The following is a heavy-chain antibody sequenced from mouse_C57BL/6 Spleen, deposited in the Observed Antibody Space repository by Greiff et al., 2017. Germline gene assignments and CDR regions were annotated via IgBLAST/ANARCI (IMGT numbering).Heavy chain of an antibody. V-gene: IGHV5-6*01. J-gene: IGHJ3*01. D-gene: IGHD2-4*01. CDR2: ISSGGSYT. CDR1: GFTFSSYG. Sequence: EVMLVESGGDLVKPGGSLKLSCAASGFTFSSYGMSWVRQTPDKRLEWVATISSGGSYTYYPDSVKGRFTISRDNAKNTQYLQMSSLKSEDTAMYYCARHWYYDEGFAYGGQGTLVTVAA. CDR3: ARHWYYDEGFAY.